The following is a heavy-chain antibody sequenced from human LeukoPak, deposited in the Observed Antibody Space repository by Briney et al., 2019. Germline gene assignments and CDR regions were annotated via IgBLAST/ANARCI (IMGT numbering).Heavy chain of an antibody. Sequence: GGSLRLSCAASGFTFSDYYMSWIRQAPGKGLEWVSYISSSGSTIYYADSVKGRFTISRDNAKNSLYLQMNSLRAEDTALYYCARDTVVTYDAFDIWGQGTMVTVSS. CDR3: ARDTVVTYDAFDI. J-gene: IGHJ3*02. D-gene: IGHD3-22*01. CDR1: GFTFSDYY. V-gene: IGHV3-11*01. CDR2: ISSSGSTI.